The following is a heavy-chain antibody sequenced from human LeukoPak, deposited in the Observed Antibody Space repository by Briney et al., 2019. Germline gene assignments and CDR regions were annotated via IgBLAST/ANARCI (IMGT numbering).Heavy chain of an antibody. D-gene: IGHD1-26*01. Sequence: ASVKVSCKASGGTFSSYAISWVRQAPGQGLEWMGGIIPIFGTANYAQKFQGRVTITTDESTSTAYMELSSLRSEDTAVYYCANSVGATSPSLYWGQGTLVTVSS. CDR1: GGTFSSYA. V-gene: IGHV1-69*05. J-gene: IGHJ4*02. CDR3: ANSVGATSPSLY. CDR2: IIPIFGTA.